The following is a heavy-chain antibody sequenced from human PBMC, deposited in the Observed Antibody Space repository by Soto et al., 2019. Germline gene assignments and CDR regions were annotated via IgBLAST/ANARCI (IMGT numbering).Heavy chain of an antibody. CDR3: ARGYCSGGSCYSSFDP. Sequence: ASVKVSCKASGYTFTSYAMHWVRQAPGQRLEWMGWINAGNGNTKYSQKFQGRVTITRDTSASTAYMELSSLRSEDTAVYYCARGYCSGGSCYSSFDPWGQGTLVTVSS. CDR1: GYTFTSYA. J-gene: IGHJ5*02. V-gene: IGHV1-3*01. CDR2: INAGNGNT. D-gene: IGHD2-15*01.